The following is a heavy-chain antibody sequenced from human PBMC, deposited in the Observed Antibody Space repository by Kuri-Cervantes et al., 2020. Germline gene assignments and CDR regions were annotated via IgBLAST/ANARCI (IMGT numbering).Heavy chain of an antibody. V-gene: IGHV2-70*01. J-gene: IGHJ4*02. CDR1: GGSFSGYY. CDR2: IDWDDDK. CDR3: ARMHDYSNYFDY. D-gene: IGHD4-11*01. Sequence: TLSLTCAVYGGSFSGYYWSWIRQPPGKALEWLALIDWDDDKYYSTSLKTRLTISKDTSKSQVVLTVTNMDPVDSATYFCARMHDYSNYFDYWGQGTLVTVSS.